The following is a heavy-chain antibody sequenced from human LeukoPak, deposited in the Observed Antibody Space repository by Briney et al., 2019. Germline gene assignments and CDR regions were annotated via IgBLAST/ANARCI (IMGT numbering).Heavy chain of an antibody. D-gene: IGHD3-9*01. CDR2: ISYDGSNK. CDR3: AKDGNDILTGYLFDY. CDR1: GFIFSSFA. V-gene: IGHV3-30*04. J-gene: IGHJ4*02. Sequence: GGSLRLSCAASGFIFSSFALHWVRQAPGKGLEWVAVISYDGSNKYYADSVKGRFTISRDNSKNTLYLQMNSLRAEDTAVYYCAKDGNDILTGYLFDYWGQGTLVTVSS.